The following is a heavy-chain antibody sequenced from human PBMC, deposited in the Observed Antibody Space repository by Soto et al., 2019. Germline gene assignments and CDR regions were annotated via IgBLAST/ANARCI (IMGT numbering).Heavy chain of an antibody. V-gene: IGHV3-13*01. Sequence: GGSLRLSCAASGFTFSSYDMHWVRQATGKGLEWVSAIGTAGDTYYPGSVKGRFTISRENAKNSLYLQMNSLRAEDTAVYYCARDKTGDLHFDYWGQGTLVTVSS. CDR3: ARDKTGDLHFDY. J-gene: IGHJ4*02. CDR2: IGTAGDT. D-gene: IGHD7-27*01. CDR1: GFTFSSYD.